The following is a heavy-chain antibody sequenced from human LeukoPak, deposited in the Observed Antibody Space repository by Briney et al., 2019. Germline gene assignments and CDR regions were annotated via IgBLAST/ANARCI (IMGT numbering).Heavy chain of an antibody. CDR3: AKDRMRIAVAGTDY. D-gene: IGHD6-19*01. CDR1: GFTFSSYA. V-gene: IGHV3-23*01. J-gene: IGHJ4*02. CDR2: ISGSGGST. Sequence: GGSLRLSCAASGFTFSSYAMSWVRQAPGKGLEWVSAISGSGGSTYYADSVKGRFTISRDNSRNTLYLQMNSLRAEGTAVYYCAKDRMRIAVAGTDYWGQGTLVTVSS.